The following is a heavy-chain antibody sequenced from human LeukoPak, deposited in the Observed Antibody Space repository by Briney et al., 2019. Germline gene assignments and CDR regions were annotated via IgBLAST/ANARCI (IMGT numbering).Heavy chain of an antibody. Sequence: SETLSLTCAVSGYSISSGYYWGWIRQPPGKGLEWIGSICHSGSTYYNPSLKSRVTISVDTSKNQFSLKLSSVTAADTAVYYCARLLARGFLEWLPLGAFDIWGQGTMVTVSS. V-gene: IGHV4-38-2*01. CDR1: GYSISSGYY. CDR2: ICHSGST. J-gene: IGHJ3*02. D-gene: IGHD3-3*01. CDR3: ARLLARGFLEWLPLGAFDI.